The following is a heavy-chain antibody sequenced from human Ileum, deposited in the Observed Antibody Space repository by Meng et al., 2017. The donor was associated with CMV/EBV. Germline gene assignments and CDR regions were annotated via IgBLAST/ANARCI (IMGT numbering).Heavy chain of an antibody. V-gene: IGHV4-39*07. CDR3: AKDLGYYYYYGMDV. D-gene: IGHD7-27*01. CDR1: GGPIGSSSYF. CDR2: IYYSGTT. J-gene: IGHJ6*02. Sequence: SETLSLTCTVSGGPIGSSSYFWGWIRQPPGKGLEWIGSIYYSGTTYYNPSLESRVTISLDRSRNQFSLRVTAVTTADTAVYYCAKDLGYYYYYGMDVWGQGTTVTVSS.